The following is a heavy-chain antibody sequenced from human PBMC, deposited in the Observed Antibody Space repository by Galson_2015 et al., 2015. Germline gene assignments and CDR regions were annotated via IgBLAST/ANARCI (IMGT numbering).Heavy chain of an antibody. Sequence: SLRLSCAASGFTFSSYGMHWVRQAPGKGLEWVAVISYDGSNKYYADSVKGRFTISRDNSKNTLYLQMNSLRAEDTAVYYCAKVPKKYSGSFPFDYWGQGTLVTVSS. J-gene: IGHJ4*02. CDR2: ISYDGSNK. D-gene: IGHD1-26*01. CDR1: GFTFSSYG. CDR3: AKVPKKYSGSFPFDY. V-gene: IGHV3-30*18.